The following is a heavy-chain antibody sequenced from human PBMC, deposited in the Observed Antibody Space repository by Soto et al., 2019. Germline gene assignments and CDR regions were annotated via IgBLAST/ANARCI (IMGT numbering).Heavy chain of an antibody. V-gene: IGHV1-69*06. CDR1: GGTFSSYA. Sequence: QVQLVQSGAEAKKPGSSVKVSCKTSGGTFSSYAISWVRQAPGQGLEWMGGIVPLFRTTNYAQKFQGRVTITADTYTYTVYIELSGLRSGDTAVYYCARGGYSSTWSNLLDRSGLDVWGQRTTVTVSS. D-gene: IGHD6-13*01. CDR2: IVPLFRTT. J-gene: IGHJ6*02. CDR3: ARGGYSSTWSNLLDRSGLDV.